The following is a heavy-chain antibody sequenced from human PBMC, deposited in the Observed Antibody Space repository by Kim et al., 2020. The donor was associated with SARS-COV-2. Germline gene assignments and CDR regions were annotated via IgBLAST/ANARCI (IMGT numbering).Heavy chain of an antibody. CDR3: ARETWGVRATTDDWFDP. CDR2: INAGNGNT. CDR1: GYTFTSYA. D-gene: IGHD1-26*01. J-gene: IGHJ5*02. V-gene: IGHV1-3*01. Sequence: ASVKVSCKASGYTFTSYAMHWVRQAPGQRLEWMGWINAGNGNTKYSQKFQGRVTITRDTSASTAYMELSSLRSEDTAVYYCARETWGVRATTDDWFDPWGQGTLVTVSS.